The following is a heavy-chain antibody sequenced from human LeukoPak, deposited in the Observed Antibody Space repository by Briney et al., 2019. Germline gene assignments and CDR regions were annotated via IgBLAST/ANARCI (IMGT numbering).Heavy chain of an antibody. CDR3: AKVQAPDSSGFYCYYDY. Sequence: GGSLRLSCAASGFTFSSYAMGWVRQAPGKGLEWVSTISGSGGSTYYPDSVKGRFIISRDDSKNMLFLQMNSLRAEDTAIYYCAKVQAPDSSGFYCYYDYWGQGTLVSVSS. CDR1: GFTFSSYA. D-gene: IGHD3-22*01. CDR2: ISGSGGST. V-gene: IGHV3-23*01. J-gene: IGHJ4*03.